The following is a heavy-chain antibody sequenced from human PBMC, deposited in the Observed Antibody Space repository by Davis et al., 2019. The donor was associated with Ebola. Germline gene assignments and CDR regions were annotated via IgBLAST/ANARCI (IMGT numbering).Heavy chain of an antibody. CDR3: ARSQTTVVTGWFDP. D-gene: IGHD4-23*01. CDR1: GDSVSSNSAA. J-gene: IGHJ5*02. V-gene: IGHV6-1*01. Sequence: SETLSLTCAISGDSVSSNSAAWNWIRQSPSRGLEWLGRTYYRSKWYNDYAVSVKSRITINPDTSKNQFSLKLSSVTAADTAVYYCARSQTTVVTGWFDPWGQGTLVTVSS. CDR2: TYYRSKWYN.